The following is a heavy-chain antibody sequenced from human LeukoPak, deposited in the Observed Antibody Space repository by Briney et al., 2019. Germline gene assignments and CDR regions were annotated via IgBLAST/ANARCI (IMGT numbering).Heavy chain of an antibody. CDR3: TTERRLMGAFDY. D-gene: IGHD3-16*01. Sequence: KTGGSLRLSCAASGFTFSNAWMSWVRQAPGKGLEWVGRIKSKTDGGTTDYAAPVKGRFTISRDDSKNTLYLQMNSLKTEDTAVYYCTTERRLMGAFDYWGQGTLVTVSS. V-gene: IGHV3-15*01. J-gene: IGHJ4*02. CDR2: IKSKTDGGTT. CDR1: GFTFSNAW.